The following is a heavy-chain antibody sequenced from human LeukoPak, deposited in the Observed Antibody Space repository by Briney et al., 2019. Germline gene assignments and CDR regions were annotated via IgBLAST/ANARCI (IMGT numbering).Heavy chain of an antibody. D-gene: IGHD6-13*01. J-gene: IGHJ5*02. CDR2: IYWNDDK. Sequence: SGPTLVKPTQTLTLTCTFSGFSLSTSGVGVGWIRQPPGKALEWLALIYWNDDKRYSPSLKSRLTITKDTSKNQVVLTMTNMDPADTATYYCAHSLSSSWYNWFDPWGQGTLVTVSS. CDR3: AHSLSSSWYNWFDP. V-gene: IGHV2-5*01. CDR1: GFSLSTSGVG.